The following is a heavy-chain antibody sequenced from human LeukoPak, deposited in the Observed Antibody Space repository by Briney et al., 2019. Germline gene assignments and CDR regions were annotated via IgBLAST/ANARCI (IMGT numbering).Heavy chain of an antibody. Sequence: SETLSLTCTVSGGSISSYYWSWIRQPPGKGLEWIGYIYYSGSTNYNPSLKSRVTISVDTSKNQFSLKLSSVTAADTAVYYCARLYGSGSYFFDYWGQGTLVTVSS. CDR1: GGSISSYY. CDR2: IYYSGST. D-gene: IGHD3-10*01. J-gene: IGHJ4*02. CDR3: ARLYGSGSYFFDY. V-gene: IGHV4-59*01.